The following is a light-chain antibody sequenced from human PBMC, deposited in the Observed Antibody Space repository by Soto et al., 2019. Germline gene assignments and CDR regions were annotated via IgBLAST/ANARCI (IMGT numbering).Light chain of an antibody. CDR3: SSYTSSSSPSV. V-gene: IGLV2-14*01. CDR2: EVT. Sequence: QSALTQPASVSGSPGQSITISCTGTSSDVGGYYYVSWYQQHPDKAPKVIIYEVTNRPSGISNRFSGSKSGNTASLTLSGLQAEDEADYYCSSYTSSSSPSVFGTGTKLTVL. CDR1: SSDVGGYYY. J-gene: IGLJ1*01.